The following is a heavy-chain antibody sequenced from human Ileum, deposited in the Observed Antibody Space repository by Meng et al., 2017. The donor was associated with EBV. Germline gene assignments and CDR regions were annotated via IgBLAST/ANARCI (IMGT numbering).Heavy chain of an antibody. V-gene: IGHV4-4*02. CDR2: IYYSGST. D-gene: IGHD3-10*01. CDR3: ARGYGSGRDYFDY. Sequence: QVQRQAAGPGLVKPSGTLSLTCAVFGGSISSSNWWNWVRQPPGKGLEWIGEIYYSGSTIYNPSLKSRVTISVDKSKNLFSLKLSSVTAADTAVYYCARGYGSGRDYFDYWGQGTLVTVSS. CDR1: GGSISSSNW. J-gene: IGHJ4*02.